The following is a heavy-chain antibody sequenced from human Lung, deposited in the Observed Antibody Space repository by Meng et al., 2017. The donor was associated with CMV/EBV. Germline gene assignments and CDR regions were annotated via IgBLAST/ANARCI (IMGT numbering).Heavy chain of an antibody. V-gene: IGHV3-9*01. CDR1: GFIFHDYT. CDR3: AKDVVGAATTYYFDY. Sequence: SXRLXCTASGFIFHDYTMHWVRQAPGKGLEWVSGINWNSGNIFYADSVKGRFTISRDNAKNSLYLQMNSLRAEDTALYYCAKDVVGAATTYYFDYWAQGXLVTVSS. CDR2: INWNSGNI. D-gene: IGHD4-11*01. J-gene: IGHJ4*02.